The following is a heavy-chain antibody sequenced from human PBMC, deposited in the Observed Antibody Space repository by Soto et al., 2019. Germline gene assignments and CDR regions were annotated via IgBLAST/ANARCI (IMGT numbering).Heavy chain of an antibody. CDR1: GFTFSSYA. CDR3: ARTDIRYYYYGMDV. Sequence: SLKISCAASGFTFSSYAMHWVRQAPGKGLEWVAVISYDGSNKYYADSVKGRFTISRDNSKNTLYLQMNSLRAEDTAVYYCARTDIRYYYYGMDVWGQGTTVTVSS. J-gene: IGHJ6*02. CDR2: ISYDGSNK. D-gene: IGHD3-9*01. V-gene: IGHV3-30-3*01.